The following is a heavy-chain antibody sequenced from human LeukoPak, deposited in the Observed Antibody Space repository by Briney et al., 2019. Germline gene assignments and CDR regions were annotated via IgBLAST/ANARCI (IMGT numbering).Heavy chain of an antibody. V-gene: IGHV3-9*01. D-gene: IGHD4-23*01. CDR1: GFTFDDYA. J-gene: IGHJ6*03. Sequence: SGGSLRLSCAASGFTFDDYAMHWVRQAPGKGLEWVSGISWNSGSIGYADSVKGRFTISRDNAKNSLYLQMNSLRAEDTALYYCAKEVSYYGGNHNKYYYYYYMDVWGKGTTVTISS. CDR2: ISWNSGSI. CDR3: AKEVSYYGGNHNKYYYYYYMDV.